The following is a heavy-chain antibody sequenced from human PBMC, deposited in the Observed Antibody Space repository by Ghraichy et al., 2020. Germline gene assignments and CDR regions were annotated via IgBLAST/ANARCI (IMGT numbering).Heavy chain of an antibody. J-gene: IGHJ6*02. CDR2: MNPNSGNT. CDR1: GYTFTSYD. CDR3: ARGYYDSSGYYVGDYGMDV. D-gene: IGHD3-22*01. Sequence: ASVKVSCKASGYTFTSYDINWVRQATGQGLEWMGWMNPNSGNTGYAQKFQGRVTMTRNTSISTAYMELSSLRSEDTAVYYCARGYYDSSGYYVGDYGMDVWGQGTTVTVSS. V-gene: IGHV1-8*01.